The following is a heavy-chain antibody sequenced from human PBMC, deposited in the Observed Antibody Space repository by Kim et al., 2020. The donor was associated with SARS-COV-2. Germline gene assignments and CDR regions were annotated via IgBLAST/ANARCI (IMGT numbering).Heavy chain of an antibody. J-gene: IGHJ4*02. D-gene: IGHD3-22*01. CDR1: GYTFTSYA. Sequence: ASVKVSCKASGYTFTSYAMNWVRQAPGQGLEWMGWINTNTGNPTYAQGFTGRFVFSLDTSVSTAYLQISSLKAEDTAVYYCARDPHPYYDSSGYPLDYWGQGTLVTVSS. V-gene: IGHV7-4-1*02. CDR2: INTNTGNP. CDR3: ARDPHPYYDSSGYPLDY.